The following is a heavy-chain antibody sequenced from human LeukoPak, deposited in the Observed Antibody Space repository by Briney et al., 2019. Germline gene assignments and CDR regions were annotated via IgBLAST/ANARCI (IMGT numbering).Heavy chain of an antibody. CDR2: MNPNSGNT. Sequence: ASVKVSCKASGYTFTSYDINWVRQATGQGLEWMGWMNPNSGNTGYAQKFQGRVTMTRNTSISTAYMELSSLRSEDTAVYYYARAEGIRYCSGGSCYSGAFDIWGQGTMVTVSS. CDR3: ARAEGIRYCSGGSCYSGAFDI. J-gene: IGHJ3*02. D-gene: IGHD2-15*01. V-gene: IGHV1-8*01. CDR1: GYTFTSYD.